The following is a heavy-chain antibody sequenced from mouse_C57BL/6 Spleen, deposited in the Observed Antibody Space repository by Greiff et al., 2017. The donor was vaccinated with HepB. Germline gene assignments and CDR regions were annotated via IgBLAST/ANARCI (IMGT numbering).Heavy chain of an antibody. CDR1: GFNIKDYY. Sequence: EVQLQQSGAELVRPGASVKLSCTASGFNIKDYYMHWVKQRPEQGLEWIGRIDPEDGDTEYAPKFQGKATMTADTSSNTAYLQLSSLTSEDTAVYYCTTEIYYGNSWFAYWGQGTLVTVSA. J-gene: IGHJ3*01. CDR2: IDPEDGDT. D-gene: IGHD2-1*01. V-gene: IGHV14-1*01. CDR3: TTEIYYGNSWFAY.